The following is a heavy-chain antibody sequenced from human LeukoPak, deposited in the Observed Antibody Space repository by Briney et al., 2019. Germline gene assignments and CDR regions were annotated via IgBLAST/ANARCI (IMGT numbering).Heavy chain of an antibody. D-gene: IGHD6-13*01. CDR3: ARDGVPIAAAGHLDY. V-gene: IGHV4-4*07. CDR1: GGSISSYY. Sequence: KSSETLSLTCTVSGGSISSYYWNWIRQPAGKGLECIGRIHISGGTNYSPSLKSRVTMSVDTSKNQFSLKLSSLTAADTAVYYCARDGVPIAAAGHLDYWGQGTLVTVSS. CDR2: IHISGGT. J-gene: IGHJ4*02.